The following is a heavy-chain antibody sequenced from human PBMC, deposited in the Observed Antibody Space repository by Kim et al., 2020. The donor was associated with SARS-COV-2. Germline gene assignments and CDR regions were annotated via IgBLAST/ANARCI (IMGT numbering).Heavy chain of an antibody. CDR2: ITSSSSIK. V-gene: IGHV3-48*02. CDR1: GFTFSSYS. J-gene: IGHJ4*02. Sequence: GGSLRLSCAASGFTFSSYSMNWVRQAPGKGLEWISYITSSSSIKHYADSVKGRFTISRDNAKNSLYLQMNSLRDEDTAVYYCTRRIDFWGQGTLVTVSS. CDR3: TRRIDF.